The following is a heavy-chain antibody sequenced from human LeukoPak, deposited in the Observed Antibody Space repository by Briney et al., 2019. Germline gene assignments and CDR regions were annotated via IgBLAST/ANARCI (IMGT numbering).Heavy chain of an antibody. J-gene: IGHJ6*03. CDR3: GRDALVGYFSYYYMDV. V-gene: IGHV4-59*11. CDR2: ISNSGST. CDR1: GGSISSHY. D-gene: IGHD2-15*01. Sequence: SETLSLTCTVSGGSISSHYWTWIRQSPVKGLEWIGDISNSGSTSYNPSLKSRVTISIDASKNQFSLKLSSVTAADTAVYYCGRDALVGYFSYYYMDVWGKGTTVTVSS.